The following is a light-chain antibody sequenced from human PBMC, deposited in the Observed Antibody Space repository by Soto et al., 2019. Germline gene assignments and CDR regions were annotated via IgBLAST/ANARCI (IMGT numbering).Light chain of an antibody. Sequence: QPVLTQPPSVSGAPGQRVTISCTGSSSNIGEGYDVHWYQQLPGRAPKLLIYGNTNRPSGVPDRFSGSKSGTSASLAITGLQAEDEADYYCLSFASSLSVLFGGGTKLTVL. V-gene: IGLV1-40*01. CDR1: SSNIGEGYD. CDR3: LSFASSLSVL. J-gene: IGLJ2*01. CDR2: GNT.